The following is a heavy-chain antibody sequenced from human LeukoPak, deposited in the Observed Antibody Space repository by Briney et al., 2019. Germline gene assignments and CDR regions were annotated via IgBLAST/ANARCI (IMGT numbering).Heavy chain of an antibody. CDR1: GFTFSNAW. J-gene: IGHJ4*02. V-gene: IGHV3-15*07. D-gene: IGHD5-18*01. CDR2: IKSKTDGGTT. CDR3: TRGSYSFDY. Sequence: GGSLRLSCAASGFTFSNAWMNWVRQAPGKGLEWVGRIKSKTDGGTTDYAAPVKGRFTISRDDSKSIAYLQMNSLKTEDTAVYYCTRGSYSFDYWGQGSLVTVSS.